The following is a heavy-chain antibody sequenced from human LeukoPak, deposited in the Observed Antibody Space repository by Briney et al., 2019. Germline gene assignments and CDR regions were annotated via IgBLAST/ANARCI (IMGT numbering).Heavy chain of an antibody. V-gene: IGHV3-23*01. CDR3: AKRQGDSSGYYHYYMDV. J-gene: IGHJ6*03. D-gene: IGHD3-22*01. CDR2: ISGSGGST. CDR1: GFTFSSYA. Sequence: PGGSLRLSCAASGFTFSSYAMSWVRQAPGKGLEWVSAISGSGGSTYYADSVKGRFTISRDNSKNTLYLQMNSLRAEDTAVYYCAKRQGDSSGYYHYYMDVWGKGTTVTVSS.